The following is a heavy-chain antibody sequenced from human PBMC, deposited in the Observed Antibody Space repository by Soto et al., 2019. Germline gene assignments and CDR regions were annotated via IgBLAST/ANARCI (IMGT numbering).Heavy chain of an antibody. CDR2: INHSGST. CDR3: ARAVVEVAATQDPYYFDS. J-gene: IGHJ4*02. V-gene: IGHV4-34*01. CDR1: GGSFSGYY. D-gene: IGHD1-26*01. Sequence: SETLSLTCAVYGGSFSGYYWSWIRQPPGKGLEWIGEINHSGSTNYNPSLKSRVTISVDTSKNQFSLKLSSVTAADTAVYYCARAVVEVAATQDPYYFDSWGQGTLVTVSS.